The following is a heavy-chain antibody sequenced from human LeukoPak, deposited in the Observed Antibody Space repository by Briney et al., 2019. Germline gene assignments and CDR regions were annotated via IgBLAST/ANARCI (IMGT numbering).Heavy chain of an antibody. V-gene: IGHV4-34*01. Sequence: SETLSLTCAVYGGSFSGYYWSWIRQPPGKGLEWIGEINHSGSTNYNPSLKSRVTISVDTSKNQFSLKLGSVTAADTAVYYCARANYGMDVWGQGTTVTVSS. J-gene: IGHJ6*02. CDR3: ARANYGMDV. CDR1: GGSFSGYY. CDR2: INHSGST.